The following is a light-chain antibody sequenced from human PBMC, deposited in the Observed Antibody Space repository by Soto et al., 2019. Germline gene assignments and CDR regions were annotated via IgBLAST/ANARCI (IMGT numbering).Light chain of an antibody. Sequence: QSARTQPPSASGTPGQRVAISCSGSSSNIGRNYVYWYQQLPGTAPKLLIYRNDQRPSGVPDRLSGSKSGTSASLAISGLRSEDEADYYCAAWDDSLSGLYVFGTGTKVTVL. V-gene: IGLV1-47*01. CDR3: AAWDDSLSGLYV. J-gene: IGLJ1*01. CDR1: SSNIGRNY. CDR2: RND.